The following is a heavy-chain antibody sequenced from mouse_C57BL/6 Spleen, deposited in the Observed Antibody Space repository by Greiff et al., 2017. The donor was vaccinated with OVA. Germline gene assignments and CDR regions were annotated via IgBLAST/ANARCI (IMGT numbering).Heavy chain of an antibody. J-gene: IGHJ4*01. D-gene: IGHD2-2*01. V-gene: IGHV5-9*01. CDR1: GFTFSSYT. Sequence: EVMLVESGGGLVKPGGSLKLSCAASGFTFSSYTMSWVRQTPEKRLEWVATISGGGGNTYYPDSVKGRFTISRDNAKNTLYLQVISLRSEDTALYYFARQGIYYGYDGYAMDYWGQGTSVTVSS. CDR2: ISGGGGNT. CDR3: ARQGIYYGYDGYAMDY.